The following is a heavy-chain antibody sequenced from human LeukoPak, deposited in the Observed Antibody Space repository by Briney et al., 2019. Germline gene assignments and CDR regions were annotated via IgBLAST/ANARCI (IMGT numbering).Heavy chain of an antibody. J-gene: IGHJ6*02. CDR2: IYHSGST. V-gene: IGHV4-30-2*01. CDR3: ARDHPYYYGMDV. CDR1: GGSISSGGYS. Sequence: SQTLSLTCAVSGGSISSGGYSWRWIRQPPGKGLEWIGYIYHSGSTYYNPSLKSRVTISVDRSKNQFSLKLSSVTAADTAVYYCARDHPYYYGMDVWGQGTTVTVSS.